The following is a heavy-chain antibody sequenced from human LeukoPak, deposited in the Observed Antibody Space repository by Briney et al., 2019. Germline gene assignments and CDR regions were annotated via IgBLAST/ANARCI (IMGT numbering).Heavy chain of an antibody. CDR2: ISSRESTK. Sequence: GGSLRLSCAASGFTFSTFEMTWVRQAPGKGLEWVSYISSRESTKYYADSVKCRFTISRDNAKNAVYLQMNSLRAEDTAVYYCARYCSTTSCHFYGMDVWGRGTSVTVSS. CDR3: ARYCSTTSCHFYGMDV. J-gene: IGHJ6*02. D-gene: IGHD2-2*01. CDR1: GFTFSTFE. V-gene: IGHV3-48*03.